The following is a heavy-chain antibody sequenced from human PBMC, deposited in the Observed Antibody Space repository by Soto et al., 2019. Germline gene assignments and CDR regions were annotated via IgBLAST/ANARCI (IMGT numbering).Heavy chain of an antibody. V-gene: IGHV1-18*01. D-gene: IGHD3-10*01. CDR2: ISPYNGNT. Sequence: QVQLVQSGAEVKKPGASVKVSCKASGYSFTHYGITWVRQAPGQGLEWMGWISPYNGNTNYGQTLQGRVTLTTDTSTSTGYRELRSLSSDDTAVYYCARDQSFDRSYYYGIDVWGQGTTVTVSS. J-gene: IGHJ6*02. CDR3: ARDQSFDRSYYYGIDV. CDR1: GYSFTHYG.